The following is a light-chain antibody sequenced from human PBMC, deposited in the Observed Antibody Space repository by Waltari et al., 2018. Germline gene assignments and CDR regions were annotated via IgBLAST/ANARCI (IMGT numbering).Light chain of an antibody. J-gene: IGLJ3*02. CDR1: SRPSRNA. Sequence: QLVPTQSPPASASLGAPSHLTCPLSSRPSRNAITRLQQQPEKGPRFLMKVNSDGSHRKGDEIPDRFSGSSSGSERYLSISSLQSEDEADYFCQTGGHGTWVFGGGTKLTVL. CDR3: QTGGHGTWV. CDR2: VNSDGSH. V-gene: IGLV4-69*01.